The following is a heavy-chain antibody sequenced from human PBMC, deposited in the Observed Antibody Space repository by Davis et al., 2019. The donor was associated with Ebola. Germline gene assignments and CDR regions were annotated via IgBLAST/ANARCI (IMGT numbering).Heavy chain of an antibody. Sequence: AASVKVSCKASGYTFTGYYMHWVRQATGQGLEWMGWMNPNSGNTGYAQKFQGRVTMTRNTSISTAYMELSSLRSEDTAIYYCARDVVVPAAMHGYYYYYGMDVWGQGTTVTVSS. CDR2: MNPNSGNT. CDR3: ARDVVVPAAMHGYYYYYGMDV. V-gene: IGHV1-8*02. CDR1: GYTFTGYY. D-gene: IGHD2-2*01. J-gene: IGHJ6*02.